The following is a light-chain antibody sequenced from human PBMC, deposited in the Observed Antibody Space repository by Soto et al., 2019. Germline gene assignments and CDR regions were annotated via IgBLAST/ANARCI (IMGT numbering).Light chain of an antibody. V-gene: IGLV2-14*01. CDR3: QSYDSSLSGWV. CDR2: GVT. CDR1: SNDVGRYNF. Sequence: QSALTQPASVSGSPGQSITISCTGTSNDVGRYNFVSWYQQHPGTAPKPMIFGVTNRPSGISDRFSGSKSGTSASLAITGLQAEDEADYYCQSYDSSLSGWVFGGGTKVTVL. J-gene: IGLJ3*02.